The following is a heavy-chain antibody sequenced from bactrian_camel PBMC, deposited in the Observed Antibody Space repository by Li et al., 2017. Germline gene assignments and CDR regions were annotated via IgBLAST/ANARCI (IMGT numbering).Heavy chain of an antibody. V-gene: IGHV3S53*01. Sequence: HVQLVESGGGSVQTGGSLRLSCAASEYTNCLAWFRQAPGKERERVAGFSPNAVTDYAGDVKGRFTLSRDNAENTLYLQMNNLKPEDTGMYYCATSPAYGGTFDRAWAYNNWGQGTQVTVS. CDR3: ATSPAYGGTFDRAWAYNN. CDR1: EYTNC. CDR2: FSPNAVT. D-gene: IGHD6*01. J-gene: IGHJ4*01.